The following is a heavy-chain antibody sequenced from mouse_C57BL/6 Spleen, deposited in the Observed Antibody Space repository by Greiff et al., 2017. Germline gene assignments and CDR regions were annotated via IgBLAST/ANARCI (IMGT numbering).Heavy chain of an antibody. Sequence: EVQRVESGPGLVQPSQSLSLTCSVTGYSITSGYYWNWIRQFPGNKLEWMGYISYDGRNNYTPSLKNRISITRDTSKNPFFLKLNSVTTEDTATYYCARGNSNTRAMDYWGQGTSVTVSS. CDR3: ARGNSNTRAMDY. D-gene: IGHD2-5*01. J-gene: IGHJ4*01. CDR2: ISYDGRN. CDR1: GYSITSGYY. V-gene: IGHV3-6*01.